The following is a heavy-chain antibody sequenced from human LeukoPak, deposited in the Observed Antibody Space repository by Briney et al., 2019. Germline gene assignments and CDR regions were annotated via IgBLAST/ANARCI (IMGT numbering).Heavy chain of an antibody. V-gene: IGHV3-48*02. Sequence: GGALRLSCAASGFTFSSYSMNWVRQAPGKGLEWVSYISSSSSTIYYADSVKGRFTISRDNAKNSLYLQMNSLRDEDTAVYYCARATHAYCGGDCYPADAFDIWGQGTMVTVSS. CDR1: GFTFSSYS. D-gene: IGHD2-21*02. CDR3: ARATHAYCGGDCYPADAFDI. CDR2: ISSSSSTI. J-gene: IGHJ3*02.